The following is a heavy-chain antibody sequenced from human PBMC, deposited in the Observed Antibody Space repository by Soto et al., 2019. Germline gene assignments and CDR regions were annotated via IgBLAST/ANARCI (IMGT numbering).Heavy chain of an antibody. Sequence: GGSLRLSCAASGFTFSSYSMNWVRQAPGKGLEWVSYITSSSGTIYYADSVKGRFTISRDNAKNSLYLQMNSLRAEDTAVYYCARGWIYSGYDNSYYFDYWGQGTLVTVSS. CDR2: ITSSSGTI. CDR3: ARGWIYSGYDNSYYFDY. V-gene: IGHV3-48*01. D-gene: IGHD5-12*01. J-gene: IGHJ4*02. CDR1: GFTFSSYS.